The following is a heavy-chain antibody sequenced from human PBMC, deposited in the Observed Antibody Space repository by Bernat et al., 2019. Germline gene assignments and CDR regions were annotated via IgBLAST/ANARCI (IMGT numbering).Heavy chain of an antibody. Sequence: EVQLLESGGGLVQPGGSLRLSCAASGLTFSSYAMSWVRQAPGKGLEWVSAISGSGGSTYYADSVKGRFTISRDNSKNTLYLQMNSLRAEDTAVYYCAKAGDILTGYGETDYWGQGTLVTVSS. D-gene: IGHD3-9*01. CDR1: GLTFSSYA. CDR3: AKAGDILTGYGETDY. V-gene: IGHV3-23*01. CDR2: ISGSGGST. J-gene: IGHJ4*02.